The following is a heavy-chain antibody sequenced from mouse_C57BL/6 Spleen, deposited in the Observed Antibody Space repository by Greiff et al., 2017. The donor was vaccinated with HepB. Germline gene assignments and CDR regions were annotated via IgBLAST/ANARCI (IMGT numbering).Heavy chain of an antibody. D-gene: IGHD1-1*01. J-gene: IGHJ1*03. V-gene: IGHV5-17*01. CDR3: ARPTVVSRYFDV. CDR2: ISSGSSTI. CDR1: GFTFSDYG. Sequence: EVTVVESGGGLVKPGGSLLLSCAASGFTFSDYGMHWVRQAPEKGLEWVAYISSGSSTIYYADKVKGRFTMYRDNAKNTLFLQMTSLRSEDTAMYYCARPTVVSRYFDVWGTGTTVTVAS.